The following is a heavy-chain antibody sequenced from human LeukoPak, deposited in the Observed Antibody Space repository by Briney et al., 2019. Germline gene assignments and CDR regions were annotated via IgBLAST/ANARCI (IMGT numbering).Heavy chain of an antibody. D-gene: IGHD2-8*02. V-gene: IGHV4-30-4*01. J-gene: IGHJ4*02. CDR1: GGSFSDYY. CDR3: ARTGGTIDY. CDR2: TYYSGST. Sequence: SETLSLTCAVYGGSFSDYYWSWIRQPQGKGLEWIGYTYYSGSTYYNPSLKSRVTISVDTSKNQFSLKLNSVTAADTAVYYCARTGGTIDYWGQGTLVTVSS.